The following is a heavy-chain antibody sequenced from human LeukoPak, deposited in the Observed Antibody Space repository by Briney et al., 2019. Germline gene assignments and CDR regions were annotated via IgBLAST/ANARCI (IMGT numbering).Heavy chain of an antibody. J-gene: IGHJ4*02. V-gene: IGHV3-23*01. CDR2: ISGSGGST. D-gene: IGHD6-13*01. CDR1: GFTFSSYA. Sequence: PGGSLRLSCAASGFTFSSYAMSWVRQAPGKGLEWVSAISGSGGSTYYADSVKGRFTISRDNSKNTLYLQMNSLRAEDTAVYYCGKKNTGYSSRSVDYWGQGTLVTVSS. CDR3: GKKNTGYSSRSVDY.